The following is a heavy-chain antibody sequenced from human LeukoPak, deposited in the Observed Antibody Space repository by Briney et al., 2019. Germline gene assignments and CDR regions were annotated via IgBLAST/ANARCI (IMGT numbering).Heavy chain of an antibody. CDR2: IIPIFGTA. Sequence: SVKASCKASGGTFSSYAISWVRQAPGQGLEWMGGIIPIFGTANYAQKFQGRVTITADESTSTAYMELSSLRSEDTAVYYCARGAADAAIPYGMDVWGEGTTVTVSS. D-gene: IGHD5-18*01. CDR1: GGTFSSYA. CDR3: ARGAADAAIPYGMDV. V-gene: IGHV1-69*13. J-gene: IGHJ6*04.